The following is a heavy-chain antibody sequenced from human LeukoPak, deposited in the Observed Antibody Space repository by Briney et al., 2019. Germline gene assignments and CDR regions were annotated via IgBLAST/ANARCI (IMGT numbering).Heavy chain of an antibody. CDR1: GGSISSSSYY. CDR2: IYCSGST. V-gene: IGHV4-39*01. D-gene: IGHD6-19*01. CDR3: ASTIAVAGTAWFDP. Sequence: PSGTLSLTCTVSGGSISSSSYYWGWIRQPPGKGLEWIGSIYCSGSTYYNPSLKSRVTISVDTSKNQFSLKLSSVTAADTAVYYCASTIAVAGTAWFDPWGQGTLVTVSS. J-gene: IGHJ5*02.